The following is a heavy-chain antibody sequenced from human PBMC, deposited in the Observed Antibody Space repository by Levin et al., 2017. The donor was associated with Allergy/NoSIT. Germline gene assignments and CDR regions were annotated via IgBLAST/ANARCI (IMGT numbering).Heavy chain of an antibody. CDR1: GYNFTNYG. CDR2: ISAYNGNT. Sequence: GESLKISCKASGYNFTNYGISWVRQAPGQGLEWVGWISAYNGNTNYAQKFQGRVTMTIQTSTNTAYMELRSLRSDDTAVYYCARVGIESWGGYQKYWGYMDGWGQGTTVTVTS. D-gene: IGHD3-3*01. CDR3: ARVGIESWGGYQKYWGYMDG. J-gene: IGHJ6*03. V-gene: IGHV1-18*01.